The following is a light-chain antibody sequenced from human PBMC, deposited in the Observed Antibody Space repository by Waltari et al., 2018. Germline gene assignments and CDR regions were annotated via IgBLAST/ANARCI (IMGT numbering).Light chain of an antibody. J-gene: IGKJ4*01. V-gene: IGKV4-1*01. CDR3: QQYFDIPT. CDR1: QTLFRSSDTRNH. CDR2: WTS. Sequence: DIVMTQSPDSLAVSLGERATNNLKSSQTLFRSSDTRNHLAWYQQRPGQPPKLLIYWTSTRESGVPDRFSGGGSGTDFTLTISSLQAEDVAVYYCQQYFDIPTFGGGTKVEIK.